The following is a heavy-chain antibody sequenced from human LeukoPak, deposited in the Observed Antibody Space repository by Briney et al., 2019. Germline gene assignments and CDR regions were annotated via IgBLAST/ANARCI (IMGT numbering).Heavy chain of an antibody. CDR3: AKLFESGTYNNFFHY. Sequence: GGSLRLSCATSGFTFSSYGMHWVRQVPGKGLEWVAVISYDAKSNYHVDSVKGRFTISRDNSKNTLYLQMNSLRPEDTAIYYCAKLFESGTYNNFFHYWGQGTLVTVSS. D-gene: IGHD3-10*01. CDR2: ISYDAKSN. J-gene: IGHJ4*02. V-gene: IGHV3-30*18. CDR1: GFTFSSYG.